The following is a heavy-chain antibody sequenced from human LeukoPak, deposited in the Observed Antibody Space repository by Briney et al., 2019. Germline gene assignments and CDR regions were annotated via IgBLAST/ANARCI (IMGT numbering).Heavy chain of an antibody. CDR3: ARVGVDTAMDPYYYYGMDV. D-gene: IGHD5-18*01. CDR1: GYTFTSYG. CDR2: ISAYNGNT. V-gene: IGHV1-18*01. J-gene: IGHJ6*02. Sequence: GASVKVSCKASGYTFTSYGISWVRQAPGQGLEWMGWISAYNGNTNYAQKLQGRVTMTTDTSTSTAYMELRSLRSDDTAVYYCARVGVDTAMDPYYYYGMDVWGQGTTVTVS.